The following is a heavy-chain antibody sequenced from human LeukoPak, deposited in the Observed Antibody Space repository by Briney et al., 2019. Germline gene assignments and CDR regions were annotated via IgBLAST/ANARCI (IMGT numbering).Heavy chain of an antibody. CDR2: ISGGGGST. Sequence: PGGSLRLSCAASGFTFSSYAMSWVRQAPGKGLEWVSAISGGGGSTYYADSVKGRFTISRDNSKNTLYLQMNSLRAEDTAVYYCAKFVRGGVRRPYYFDYWGQGTLVTVSS. CDR1: GFTFSSYA. V-gene: IGHV3-23*01. CDR3: AKFVRGGVRRPYYFDY. D-gene: IGHD3-10*01. J-gene: IGHJ4*02.